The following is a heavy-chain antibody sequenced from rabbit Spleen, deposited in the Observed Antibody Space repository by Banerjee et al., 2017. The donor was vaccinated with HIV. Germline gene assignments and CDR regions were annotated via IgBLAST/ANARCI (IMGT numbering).Heavy chain of an antibody. CDR2: IYPGSSGST. V-gene: IGHV1S45*01. D-gene: IGHD6-1*01. Sequence: QEQLEESGGGLVKPEGSLTLTCKASGVSLNDKDVMCWVRQAPGKGLEWIACIYPGSSGSTYYANWAKGRFTISRSSSTTVTLQMTSLTAADTATYFCARGYTDYGYAYGLWGPGTLVTVS. CDR3: ARGYTDYGYAYGL. CDR1: GVSLNDKDV. J-gene: IGHJ4*01.